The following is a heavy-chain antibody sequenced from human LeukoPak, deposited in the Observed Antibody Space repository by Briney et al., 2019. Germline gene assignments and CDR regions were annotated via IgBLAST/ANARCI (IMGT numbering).Heavy chain of an antibody. CDR1: EFAFSSYA. D-gene: IGHD2/OR15-2a*01. Sequence: PGGSLRLSCEASEFAFSSYAMSWVRQAPGKGLEWVANIKHDGSEKYYVDSVKGRFTISRDNAKDSLYLQMNSLRAQDTAVYYCARANSLGYWGQGTLVTVSS. J-gene: IGHJ4*02. V-gene: IGHV3-7*01. CDR3: ARANSLGY. CDR2: IKHDGSEK.